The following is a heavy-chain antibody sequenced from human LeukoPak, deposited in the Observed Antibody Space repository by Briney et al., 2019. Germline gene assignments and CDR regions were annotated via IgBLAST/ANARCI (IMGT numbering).Heavy chain of an antibody. D-gene: IGHD7-27*01. CDR1: GGSVSYYY. Sequence: SETLSLTCTVSGGSVSYYYWSWIRHPPGKGLEWIGYIYYSGSTDYNPSLKSRVTISIDTSNNQFSLELTSVTAADTAVYYCARDGEISPYSGMDVWGQGITVTVSS. CDR3: ARDGEISPYSGMDV. CDR2: IYYSGST. V-gene: IGHV4-59*02. J-gene: IGHJ6*02.